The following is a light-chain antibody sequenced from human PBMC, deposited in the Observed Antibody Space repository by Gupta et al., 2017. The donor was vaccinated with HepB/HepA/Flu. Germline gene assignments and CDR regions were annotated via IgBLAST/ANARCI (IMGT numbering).Light chain of an antibody. CDR1: SSNIGAPYD. V-gene: IGLV1-40*01. J-gene: IGLJ3*02. CDR3: QSYDSSLNVRV. Sequence: SVLTQPPAVSGAPGQRVTITCTGSSSNIGAPYDVHWYPPLPGTAPKLLIYTNNYRPSGVPARFSGSKSGTSASLAITGLQAEDEADYYCQSYDSSLNVRVFGGGTKLTVL. CDR2: TNN.